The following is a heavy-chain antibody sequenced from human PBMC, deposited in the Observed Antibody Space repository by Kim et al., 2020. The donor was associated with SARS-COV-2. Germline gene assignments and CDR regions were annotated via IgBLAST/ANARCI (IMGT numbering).Heavy chain of an antibody. CDR1: GYSFTSYW. J-gene: IGHJ5*02. V-gene: IGHV5-10-1*01. D-gene: IGHD3-3*01. Sequence: GESLKISCKGSGYSFTSYWISWVRQMPGKGLEWMGRIDPSDSYTNYRPSFQGHVTISADKSISTAYLQWSSLKASDTAMYYCARHWGRGGKSLWSGYYTINWFDPWGQGTLVTVSS. CDR3: ARHWGRGGKSLWSGYYTINWFDP. CDR2: IDPSDSYT.